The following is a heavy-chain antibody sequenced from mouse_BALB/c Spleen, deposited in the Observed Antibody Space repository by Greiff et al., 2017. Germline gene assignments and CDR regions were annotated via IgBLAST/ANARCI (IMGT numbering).Heavy chain of an antibody. J-gene: IGHJ4*01. Sequence: EVQGVESGGGLVQPGGSLKLSCAASGFTFSSYTMSWVRQTPEKRLEWVAYISNGGGSTYYPDTVKGRFTISRDNAKNTLYLQMSSLKSEDTAMYYCARHSSYYYGSSAMDYWGQGTSVTVSS. CDR2: ISNGGGST. CDR1: GFTFSSYT. CDR3: ARHSSYYYGSSAMDY. D-gene: IGHD1-1*01. V-gene: IGHV5-12-2*01.